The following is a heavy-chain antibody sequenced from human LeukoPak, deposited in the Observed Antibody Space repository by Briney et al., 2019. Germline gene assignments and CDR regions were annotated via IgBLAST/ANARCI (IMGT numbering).Heavy chain of an antibody. CDR3: AREFWCNDNNCYLSSFDI. CDR2: ISAYNGKT. Sequence: ASAKVSCKASGYTFTNYAIIWVRQAPGQGLEWMAYISAYNGKTEYAQNMQGRVTLTTDTSTNTAYMELSSLRSDDTAVYYCAREFWCNDNNCYLSSFDIWGQGTVVTVSS. J-gene: IGHJ3*02. D-gene: IGHD1-20*01. V-gene: IGHV1-18*01. CDR1: GYTFTNYA.